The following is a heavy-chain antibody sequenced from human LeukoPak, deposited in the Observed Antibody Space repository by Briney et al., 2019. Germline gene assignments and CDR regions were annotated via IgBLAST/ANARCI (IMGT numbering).Heavy chain of an antibody. V-gene: IGHV4-59*08. CDR1: GGSISSYY. J-gene: IGHJ5*02. Sequence: SETLSLTCTVSGGSISSYYWSWIRQPPGKGLEWIGYIYYSGSTNYNPSLKSRVTISVDTSKNQFSLKLSSVTAADTAVYYCARGYCSGGSCYRNWFDPWGQGTLVTVAS. D-gene: IGHD2-15*01. CDR2: IYYSGST. CDR3: ARGYCSGGSCYRNWFDP.